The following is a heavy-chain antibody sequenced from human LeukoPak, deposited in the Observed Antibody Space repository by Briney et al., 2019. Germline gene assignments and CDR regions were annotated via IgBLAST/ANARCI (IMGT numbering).Heavy chain of an antibody. V-gene: IGHV3-23*01. CDR3: AKSVEAQDDFWSGYADY. CDR1: GFTSSSYA. D-gene: IGHD3-3*01. CDR2: ISGSGGNT. Sequence: GGSLRLSCAASGFTSSSYAMSWVRQATGKGLKSVSDISGSGGNTYYAESAKGRFTISRDNSKYTLYLQMNSLRAEDTAVYYCAKSVEAQDDFWSGYADYWGQGTLVTVS. J-gene: IGHJ4*02.